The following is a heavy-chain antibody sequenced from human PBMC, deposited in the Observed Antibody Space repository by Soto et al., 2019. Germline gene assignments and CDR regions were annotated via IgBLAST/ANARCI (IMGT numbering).Heavy chain of an antibody. V-gene: IGHV1-18*04. CDR1: GYTFTSYG. CDR2: ISGYNGNT. Sequence: ASVKVSCKASGYTFTSYGISWLRQAPGQGLEWMGWISGYNGNTNYAQELQGRGTMTTDTSTSTAYMELRSLRSDDTAVYFCARDRMELRGSVWFDPWGQGTLVTVSS. D-gene: IGHD1-7*01. J-gene: IGHJ5*02. CDR3: ARDRMELRGSVWFDP.